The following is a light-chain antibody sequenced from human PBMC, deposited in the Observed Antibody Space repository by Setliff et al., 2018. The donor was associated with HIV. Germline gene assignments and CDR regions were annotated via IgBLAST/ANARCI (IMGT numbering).Light chain of an antibody. J-gene: IGLJ2*01. V-gene: IGLV2-23*02. CDR1: SNDIGDYES. CDR2: DVT. CDR3: CSYAGGDTWI. Sequence: QSVLAQPASVSGSPGQSITISCTGSSNDIGDYESVSWYQQHPGEVPKLMIYDVTKRPSGVSNRFSASKSGNTASLTISGLQAEDEAHYYCCSYAGGDTWIFGGGTKVTVL.